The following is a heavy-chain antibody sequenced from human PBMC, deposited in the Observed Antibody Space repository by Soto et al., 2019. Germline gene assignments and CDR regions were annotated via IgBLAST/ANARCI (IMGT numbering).Heavy chain of an antibody. Sequence: VQLLESGGGLVQPGGSLRLSCAASGFTFSSYAMSWVRQAPGKGLEWVSAISGSGGSTYYADSVKGRFTISRDNSKNTLYLQMNSLRAEDTAVYYCAKDKYCSSTSCYTEGFYYYYGMDVWGQGTTVTVSS. J-gene: IGHJ6*02. V-gene: IGHV3-23*01. CDR3: AKDKYCSSTSCYTEGFYYYYGMDV. CDR2: ISGSGGST. CDR1: GFTFSSYA. D-gene: IGHD2-2*02.